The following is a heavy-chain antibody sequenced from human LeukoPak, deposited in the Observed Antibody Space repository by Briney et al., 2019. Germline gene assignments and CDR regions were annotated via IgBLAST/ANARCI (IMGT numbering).Heavy chain of an antibody. V-gene: IGHV3-74*01. J-gene: IGHJ5*01. CDR3: VRDWDHYDFDS. CDR1: GFTFSNYL. D-gene: IGHD3-3*01. Sequence: GGSLRLSCAASGFTFSNYLIHWVRQAPDKGLVWVSRINPAGNYANYADSVKGRFTISRDNAKNTVYLQMNSLRAEDTALFYCVRDWDHYDFDSWGQGTLVTVSS. CDR2: INPAGNYA.